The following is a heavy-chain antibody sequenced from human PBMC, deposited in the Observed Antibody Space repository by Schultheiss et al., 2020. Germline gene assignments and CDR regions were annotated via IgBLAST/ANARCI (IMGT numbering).Heavy chain of an antibody. CDR2: IKSKTDGGTT. V-gene: IGHV3-15*01. CDR1: GFTVSSNY. J-gene: IGHJ3*02. CDR3: TTDVITVTQFDAFDI. D-gene: IGHD4-17*01. Sequence: GGSLRLSCAASGFTVSSNYMSWVRQAPGKGLEWVGRIKSKTDGGTTDYAAPVKGRFTISRDDSKNTLYLQMNSLKTEDTAVYYCTTDVITVTQFDAFDIWGQGTMVTVSS.